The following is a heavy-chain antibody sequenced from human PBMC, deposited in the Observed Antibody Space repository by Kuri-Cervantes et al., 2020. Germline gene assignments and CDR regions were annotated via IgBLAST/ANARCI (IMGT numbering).Heavy chain of an antibody. CDR3: ARGGGQWLSGSREAKGGSDY. D-gene: IGHD6-19*01. CDR2: INHSGST. V-gene: IGHV4-34*01. J-gene: IGHJ4*02. CDR1: GGSFSGYY. Sequence: SQTLSLTCAVYGGSFSGYYWSWIRQPPGKGLEWIGEINHSGSTNYNPSLKSRGTISVDTSKNQFSLKLSSVTAADTAVYYCARGGGQWLSGSREAKGGSDYWGQGTLVTVSS.